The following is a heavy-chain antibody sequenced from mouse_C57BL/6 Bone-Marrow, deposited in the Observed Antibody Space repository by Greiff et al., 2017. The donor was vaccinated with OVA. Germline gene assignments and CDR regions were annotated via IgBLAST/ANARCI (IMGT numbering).Heavy chain of an antibody. CDR3: ARHYDGSSYGYFDY. CDR1: GYAFSSSW. J-gene: IGHJ2*01. CDR2: IYPGDGDT. V-gene: IGHV1-82*01. Sequence: QVQLQQSGPELVKPGASVKISCKASGYAFSSSWMNWVKQRPGKGLEWIGRIYPGDGDTNYNGNVKGKATLTADKSSSTAYMQLSSLTSEESAVYFCARHYDGSSYGYFDYWGQGTTLTVSS. D-gene: IGHD1-1*01.